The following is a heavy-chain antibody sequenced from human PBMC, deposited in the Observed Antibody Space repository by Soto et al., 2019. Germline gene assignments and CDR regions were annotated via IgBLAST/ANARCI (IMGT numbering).Heavy chain of an antibody. CDR1: GFTFSSYA. J-gene: IGHJ4*02. CDR3: AKVKYSSSSWGNYFDY. Sequence: GGSLRLSCAASGFTFSSYAMSWVRQAPGKGLEWVSGISWNSGSIGYADSVKGRFTISRDNAKNSLYLQMNSLRAEDTALYYCAKVKYSSSSWGNYFDYRGQGTLVTVSS. CDR2: ISWNSGSI. V-gene: IGHV3-9*01. D-gene: IGHD6-6*01.